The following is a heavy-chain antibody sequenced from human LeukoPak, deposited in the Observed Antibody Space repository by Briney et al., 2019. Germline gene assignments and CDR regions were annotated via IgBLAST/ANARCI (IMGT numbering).Heavy chain of an antibody. Sequence: GGSLKVSCAASGFTFSASAMHWVRQASGKGLEWVGRIRSKTNSYATEHAASVKGRFTISRDDSKNTAYLQMDSLRTEDTAVYYCTSTWIQLWYDYWGRGTLVTVSS. CDR2: IRSKTNSYAT. D-gene: IGHD5-18*01. CDR1: GFTFSASA. CDR3: TSTWIQLWYDY. J-gene: IGHJ4*02. V-gene: IGHV3-73*01.